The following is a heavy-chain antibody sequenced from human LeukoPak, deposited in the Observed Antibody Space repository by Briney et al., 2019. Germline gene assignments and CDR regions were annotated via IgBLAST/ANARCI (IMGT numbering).Heavy chain of an antibody. Sequence: ASVKVSCKASGYTFTRYGISWVRQAPGQGLEWMGWISAYNGNTKYGQKFQGRVTLTADTSMSTVYLELTNLRSDDAAMYYCARVGGGNGFDIWGQGTTVIVSS. CDR1: GYTFTRYG. CDR3: ARVGGGNGFDI. D-gene: IGHD2-8*01. J-gene: IGHJ3*02. CDR2: ISAYNGNT. V-gene: IGHV1-18*04.